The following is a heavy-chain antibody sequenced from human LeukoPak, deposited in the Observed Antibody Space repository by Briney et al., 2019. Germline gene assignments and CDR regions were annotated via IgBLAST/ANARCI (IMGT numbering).Heavy chain of an antibody. Sequence: ASVKVSCKASGYTFTGYHIHWVRQAPGQGPEWMGWINPNSGGTKYAQKFQGRVTMTRDTSISIAYMELSRLRSDDTGVYYCARDWAGGYEAGDAFDIWGQGTTVTVSS. CDR1: GYTFTGYH. V-gene: IGHV1-2*02. D-gene: IGHD5-12*01. CDR2: INPNSGGT. J-gene: IGHJ3*02. CDR3: ARDWAGGYEAGDAFDI.